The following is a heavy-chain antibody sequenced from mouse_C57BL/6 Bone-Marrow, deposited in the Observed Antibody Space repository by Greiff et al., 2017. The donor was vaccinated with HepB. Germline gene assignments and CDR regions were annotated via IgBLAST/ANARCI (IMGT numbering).Heavy chain of an antibody. CDR1: GYSITSGYY. V-gene: IGHV3-6*01. CDR3: ARDGDYYGSSYAWFAY. D-gene: IGHD1-1*01. CDR2: ISYDGSN. J-gene: IGHJ3*01. Sequence: EVQLQQSGPGLVKPSQSLSLTCSVTGYSITSGYYWNWIRQFPGNKLEWMGYISYDGSNNYNPSLKNRISITRDTSKHQFFLKLNSVTTEDTATYYCARDGDYYGSSYAWFAYWGQGTLVTVSA.